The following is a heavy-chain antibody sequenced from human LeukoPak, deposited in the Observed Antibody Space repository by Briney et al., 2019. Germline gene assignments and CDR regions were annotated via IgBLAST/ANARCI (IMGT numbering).Heavy chain of an antibody. Sequence: SVKVSCKASGGTFSSYAIIWVRQAPRQGLEWMGGIIPIFGTANYAQKFQGRVTITADESTSTAYMELSSLRSEDTAVYYCAWGRFLEWLPDYWGQGTLVTVSS. CDR3: AWGRFLEWLPDY. D-gene: IGHD3-3*01. V-gene: IGHV1-69*01. CDR1: GGTFSSYA. CDR2: IIPIFGTA. J-gene: IGHJ4*02.